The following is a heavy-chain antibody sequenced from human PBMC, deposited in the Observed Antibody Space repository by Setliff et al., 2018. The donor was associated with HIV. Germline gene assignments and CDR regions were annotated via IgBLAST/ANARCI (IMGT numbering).Heavy chain of an antibody. CDR3: AREHDYSNYRRLDS. CDR2: IYYSGNT. CDR1: GGSLSSSNYY. D-gene: IGHD4-4*01. V-gene: IGHV4-39*07. J-gene: IGHJ4*02. Sequence: PSETLSLTCTVSGGSLSSSNYYCGWIRQPPGKGLEWIGSIYYSGNTYYNPSLKSRVTISVDTSKNQFSLNLNSVTAADTAVYYCAREHDYSNYRRLDSWGQGILVTVSS.